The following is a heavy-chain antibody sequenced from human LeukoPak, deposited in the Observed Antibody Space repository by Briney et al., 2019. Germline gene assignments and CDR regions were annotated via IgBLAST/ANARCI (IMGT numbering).Heavy chain of an antibody. Sequence: ASVKVSCKASGYTFTGYYMHWVRQAPGQGLEWMGWINPNSGGTNYAQKFQGRVTMTRDTSISTAYMELSRLRSDDTAVYHCAREPIRAVAGTLYYCYYGMDVWGQGTTVTVSS. J-gene: IGHJ6*02. CDR1: GYTFTGYY. D-gene: IGHD6-19*01. V-gene: IGHV1-2*02. CDR3: AREPIRAVAGTLYYCYYGMDV. CDR2: INPNSGGT.